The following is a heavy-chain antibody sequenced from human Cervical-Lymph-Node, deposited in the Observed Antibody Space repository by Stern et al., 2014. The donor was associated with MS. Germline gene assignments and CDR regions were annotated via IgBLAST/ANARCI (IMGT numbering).Heavy chain of an antibody. CDR3: ARDCGGDCYPYYFYGMDV. V-gene: IGHV4-61*02. Sequence: VQLLESGPGLVKPSQTLSLTCTVSDGSISSGGYFWAWIRKPAGRGLEWIGRILTSGSTQYNPSLNSRVTISLDTSKTQFSLELSSVTAADTAVYFCARDCGGDCYPYYFYGMDVWGQGTTVTVSS. J-gene: IGHJ6*02. CDR2: ILTSGST. D-gene: IGHD2-21*02. CDR1: DGSISSGGYF.